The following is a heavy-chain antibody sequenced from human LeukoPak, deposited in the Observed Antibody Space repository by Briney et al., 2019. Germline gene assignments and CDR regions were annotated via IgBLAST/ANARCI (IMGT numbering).Heavy chain of an antibody. V-gene: IGHV1-69*06. CDR1: GGTFSSYA. CDR3: AKVAVRGVIINYFDY. CDR2: IIPIFGTA. Sequence: SVKVSCKASGGTFSSYAISWVRQAPGQGLEWMGGIIPIFGTANYAQKFQGRVTITADKSTSAAYMELSSLRAEDTAVYYCAKVAVRGVIINYFDYWGQGTLVTVSS. D-gene: IGHD3-10*01. J-gene: IGHJ4*02.